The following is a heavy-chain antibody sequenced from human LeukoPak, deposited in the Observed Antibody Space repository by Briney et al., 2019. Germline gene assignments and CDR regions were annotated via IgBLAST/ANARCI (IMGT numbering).Heavy chain of an antibody. V-gene: IGHV3-23*01. CDR3: AKYVSAKGPPYALDV. D-gene: IGHD2/OR15-2a*01. J-gene: IGHJ6*02. Sequence: QPGGSLRLSCAASGFTFSSYAMTWVRQAPGKGLEWVSAVTGSTYSYNTYYADSVKGRFTISRDNSKNTLYLQMNSLRAEDTAVYYCAKYVSAKGPPYALDVWGQGTTVTVSS. CDR2: VTGSTYSYNT. CDR1: GFTFSSYA.